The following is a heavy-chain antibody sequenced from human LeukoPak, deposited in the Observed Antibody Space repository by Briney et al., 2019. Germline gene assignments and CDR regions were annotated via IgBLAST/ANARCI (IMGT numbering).Heavy chain of an antibody. CDR3: ARRGYYDSSGYDY. D-gene: IGHD3-22*01. Sequence: GGSLRLSCAASGFTFSSYGMHWVRQAPGKGLEWVSSISGSSTDLYYADSVKGRFTISRDNAKNSLYLQINSLRAEDTAIYYCARRGYYDSSGYDYWGQGTLVTVSS. CDR1: GFTFSSYG. J-gene: IGHJ4*02. V-gene: IGHV3-21*01. CDR2: ISGSSTDL.